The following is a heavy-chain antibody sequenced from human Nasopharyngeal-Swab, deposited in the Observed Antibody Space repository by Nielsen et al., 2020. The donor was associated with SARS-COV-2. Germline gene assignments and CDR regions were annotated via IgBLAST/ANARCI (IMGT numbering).Heavy chain of an antibody. CDR2: ISSSGGTI. J-gene: IGHJ4*02. CDR1: GFSFSDYY. Sequence: GESLKICCAASGFSFSDYYMSWIRQDPGKGLEWISYISSSGGTIYSADSVKGRFTISRDNAKNSLYLQMNSLRAEDSAVYYCAREVDSYDSSGYWSFWGQGTLVTVSS. CDR3: AREVDSYDSSGYWSF. V-gene: IGHV3-11*04. D-gene: IGHD3-22*01.